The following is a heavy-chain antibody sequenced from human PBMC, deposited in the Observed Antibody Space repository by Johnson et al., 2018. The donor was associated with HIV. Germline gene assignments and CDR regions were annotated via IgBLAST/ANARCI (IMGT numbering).Heavy chain of an antibody. CDR2: ISYDGSNK. V-gene: IGHV3-30-3*01. CDR1: GFIFDDYT. D-gene: IGHD3-3*01. CDR3: ARAGGIFGVEDAFDI. Sequence: QVQLVESGGAVVQPGGSLRLSCAASGFIFDDYTMHWVRQAPGKGLEWVAVISYDGSNKYYADSVKGRFTISRDNSKNTLYLQMNSLRAEDTAVYYCARAGGIFGVEDAFDIWGQGTMVTVSS. J-gene: IGHJ3*02.